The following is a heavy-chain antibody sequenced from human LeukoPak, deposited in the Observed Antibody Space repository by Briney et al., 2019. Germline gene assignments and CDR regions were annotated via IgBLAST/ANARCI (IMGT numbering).Heavy chain of an antibody. J-gene: IGHJ5*02. D-gene: IGHD2-21*01. CDR2: ISDSGGST. CDR1: GFTYSRCA. Sequence: GGSLRLSCTASGFTYSRCAMSWLRQAPGKGREGVSAISDSGGSTYYADSVKGRFTISRDNSKNTLYLQMNSLRAEDTAVYYCAKTQIGPWGQGTLVTVSS. V-gene: IGHV3-23*01. CDR3: AKTQIGP.